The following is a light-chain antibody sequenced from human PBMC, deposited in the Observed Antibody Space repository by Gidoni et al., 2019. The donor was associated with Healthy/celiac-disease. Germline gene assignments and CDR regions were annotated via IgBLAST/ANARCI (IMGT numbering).Light chain of an antibody. CDR2: DAS. Sequence: DIQMTQSPSTLSASVGDIVTITCRASQSISSWLAWYQQKPGKAPKLLIYDASSLESGVPSRFSGSGSGTEFTLTISSLQPDDFATYYCQQYNSYPWTFGQXTKVEIK. V-gene: IGKV1-5*01. J-gene: IGKJ1*01. CDR1: QSISSW. CDR3: QQYNSYPWT.